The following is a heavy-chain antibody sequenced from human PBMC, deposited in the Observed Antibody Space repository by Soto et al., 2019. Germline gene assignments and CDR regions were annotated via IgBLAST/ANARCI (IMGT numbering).Heavy chain of an antibody. CDR3: AKGSIEYSASVDN. V-gene: IGHV3-23*01. Sequence: EVHLLESGGGLVQPGGSLRLSCAASGFSFNSYVMVWVRQAPGKGLEGVSVISARGGSSYFADSVKGRFTISRDNSKNVLSLEMNSLRAEDTAIYFCAKGSIEYSASVDNWGQGTLVLVSS. CDR2: ISARGGSS. CDR1: GFSFNSYV. J-gene: IGHJ4*02. D-gene: IGHD5-12*01.